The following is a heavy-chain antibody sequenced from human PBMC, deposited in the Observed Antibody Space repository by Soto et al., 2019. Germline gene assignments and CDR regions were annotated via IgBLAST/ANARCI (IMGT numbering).Heavy chain of an antibody. V-gene: IGHV3-33*01. J-gene: IGHJ6*03. Sequence: QVQLVESGGGVVQPGRSLRLSCAASGFTFSSYGMHWVRQAPGKGLEWVAVIWYDGSNKYYADSVKGRFTISRDNSKNTMYLQMNSLRVEDTAVYYCARDSPDYGSGRYYKQYYYYYYMDVWGKGTTVTVSS. CDR1: GFTFSSYG. D-gene: IGHD3-10*01. CDR2: IWYDGSNK. CDR3: ARDSPDYGSGRYYKQYYYYYYMDV.